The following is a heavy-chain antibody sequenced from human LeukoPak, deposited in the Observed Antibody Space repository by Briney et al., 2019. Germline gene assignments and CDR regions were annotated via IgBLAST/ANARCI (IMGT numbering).Heavy chain of an antibody. D-gene: IGHD6-19*01. J-gene: IGHJ5*02. CDR2: IYYSGST. CDR3: AGHPAVAGTWFDP. V-gene: IGHV4-39*01. Sequence: SETLSLTCTVSGGSISSSSYYWGWIRQPPGKGLEWIGSIYYSGSTYYNPSLKSRVTISVDTSKNQFSLKLSSVTAADTAVYYCAGHPAVAGTWFDPWGQGTLVTVSS. CDR1: GGSISSSSYY.